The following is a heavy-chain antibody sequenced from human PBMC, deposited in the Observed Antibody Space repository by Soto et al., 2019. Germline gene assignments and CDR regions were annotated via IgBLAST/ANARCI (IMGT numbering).Heavy chain of an antibody. J-gene: IGHJ4*02. Sequence: PSESLPRTCTVSADSISRRRYYWGWIRQPPGKRLERIGSIYYSGGTSNIPSLRSRVSMSIDTSKDQFSLKLKSVTAADTALYFCARQRTSVVTQAYFDVWGPGSLVTVSS. D-gene: IGHD2-21*02. CDR1: ADSISRRRYY. CDR3: ARQRTSVVTQAYFDV. CDR2: IYYSGGT. V-gene: IGHV4-39*01.